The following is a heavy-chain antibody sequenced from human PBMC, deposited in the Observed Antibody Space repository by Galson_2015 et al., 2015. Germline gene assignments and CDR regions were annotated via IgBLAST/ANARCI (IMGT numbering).Heavy chain of an antibody. V-gene: IGHV3-33*01. D-gene: IGHD4-17*01. CDR2: IWYDGSNK. J-gene: IGHJ6*02. Sequence: SLRLSCAASGFTFSSYGMHWVRQAPGKGLEWVAVIWYDGSNKYYADSVKGRFTISRDNSKNTLYLQMNSLRAEDTAVYYCARPGGDYGDYVFPYYYYGMDVWGQGTTVTVSS. CDR1: GFTFSSYG. CDR3: ARPGGDYGDYVFPYYYYGMDV.